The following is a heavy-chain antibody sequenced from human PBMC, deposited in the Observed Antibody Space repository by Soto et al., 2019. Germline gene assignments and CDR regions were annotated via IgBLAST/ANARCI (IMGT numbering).Heavy chain of an antibody. CDR2: IYYSGST. Sequence: SETLSLTCTVSGGSISSGGYYWSWIRQHPGKGLEWIGYIYYSGSTYYNPSLKSRVTISVDTSKNQFSLKLSSVTAADTAVYYCARYLPPLDFWSGYFSDDNFDYWGQGTLVTAPQ. V-gene: IGHV4-31*03. CDR3: ARYLPPLDFWSGYFSDDNFDY. J-gene: IGHJ4*02. CDR1: GGSISSGGYY. D-gene: IGHD3-3*01.